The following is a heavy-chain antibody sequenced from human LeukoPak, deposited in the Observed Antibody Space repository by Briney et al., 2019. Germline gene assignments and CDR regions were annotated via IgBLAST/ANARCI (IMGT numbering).Heavy chain of an antibody. Sequence: SETLSLTCTVSGGSISSYYWSWIRQPPGTGLEWIGYIYYSGSTNYNPSLKSRVTISVDTSKNQFSLKLSSVTAADTAVYYCASLGYSSGDDYWGQGTLVTVSS. CDR1: GGSISSYY. CDR3: ASLGYSSGDDY. D-gene: IGHD6-19*01. CDR2: IYYSGST. V-gene: IGHV4-59*01. J-gene: IGHJ4*02.